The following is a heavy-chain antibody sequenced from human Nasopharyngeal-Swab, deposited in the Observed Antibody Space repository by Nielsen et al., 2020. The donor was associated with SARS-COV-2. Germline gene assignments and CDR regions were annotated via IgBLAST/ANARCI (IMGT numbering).Heavy chain of an antibody. D-gene: IGHD6-19*01. V-gene: IGHV3-21*04. CDR2: ISSSSYI. CDR1: GFTFSSYS. J-gene: IGHJ5*02. CDR3: ARDLRSGWNWFDP. Sequence: GESLKISSAASGFTFSSYSMNGVRQAPGKGLEWVSSISSSSYIYYADSVKGRFTISRDNAKNSLYLQMNSLRAEDTAVYYCARDLRSGWNWFDPWGQGTLVTVSS.